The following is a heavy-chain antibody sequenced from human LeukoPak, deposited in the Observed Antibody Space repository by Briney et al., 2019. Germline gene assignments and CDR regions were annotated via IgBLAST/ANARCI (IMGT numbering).Heavy chain of an antibody. D-gene: IGHD1-14*01. CDR2: IRSDGGDA. J-gene: IGHJ4*02. CDR1: GFTFSRYW. V-gene: IGHV3-74*01. Sequence: GGSLRRSCAVSGFTFSRYWMHWVRQAAGKGLVWVSGIRSDGGDAAYADSVKGRFTISRHDSENTVSLQMNSLLLEDTAVYFCAKTTSPDEVRWPYFDSWGQGILVTVSS. CDR3: AKTTSPDEVRWPYFDS.